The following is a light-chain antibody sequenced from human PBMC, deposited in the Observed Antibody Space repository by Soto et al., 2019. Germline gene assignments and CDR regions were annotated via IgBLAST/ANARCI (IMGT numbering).Light chain of an antibody. Sequence: DIQMTQSPSTLSASLGDRVTITCRASQSISSWLAWYQQKPGKAPKLLIYRASSLESGVPSRFSGSGSGTEFTLTISSLQPDDFATYYCQQYNSYSPRLTFGGGTKVEIK. V-gene: IGKV1-5*03. CDR1: QSISSW. CDR3: QQYNSYSPRLT. J-gene: IGKJ4*01. CDR2: RAS.